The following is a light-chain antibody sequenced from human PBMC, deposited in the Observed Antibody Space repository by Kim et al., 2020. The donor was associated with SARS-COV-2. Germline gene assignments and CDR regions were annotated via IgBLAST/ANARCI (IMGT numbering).Light chain of an antibody. CDR1: QTVSSSD. J-gene: IGKJ1*01. CDR2: GAS. CDR3: QQYADSPRT. Sequence: TPGERATLSCRASQTVSSSDLAWYQQKPGQVPRLLIDGASTRATGIPDRFSGSGSGTDFTLTISRLEPEDSAVYYCQQYADSPRTFGQGTKVDIK. V-gene: IGKV3-20*01.